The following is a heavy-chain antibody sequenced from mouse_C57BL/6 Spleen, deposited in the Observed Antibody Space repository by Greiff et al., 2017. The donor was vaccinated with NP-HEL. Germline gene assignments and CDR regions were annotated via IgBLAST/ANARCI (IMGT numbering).Heavy chain of an antibody. Sequence: VQLQQSGPELVKPGASVKISCKASGYSFTGYYMNWVKQSPEKSLEWIGEINPSTGGTTYNQKFKAQATLTVDKSASTAYMQLKSLTSEDSAVYYCARKDGYYAAWFAYWGQGTLVTVAA. CDR3: ARKDGYYAAWFAY. D-gene: IGHD2-3*01. CDR2: INPSTGGT. CDR1: GYSFTGYY. V-gene: IGHV1-42*01. J-gene: IGHJ3*01.